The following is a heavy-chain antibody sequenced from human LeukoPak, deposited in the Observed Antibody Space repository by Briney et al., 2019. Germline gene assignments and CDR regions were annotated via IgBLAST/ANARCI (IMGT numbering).Heavy chain of an antibody. CDR3: ARETGYCSSTSCHNWFDP. Sequence: ASVKVSCKASGYTFTSYDINWVRQATGQGLEWMGWMNPNSGNTGYAQKFQGRVTMTRNTSISTAYMELSSLRSEDTAVYYCARETGYCSSTSCHNWFDPWGQGTLVTVSS. V-gene: IGHV1-8*01. CDR2: MNPNSGNT. CDR1: GYTFTSYD. J-gene: IGHJ5*02. D-gene: IGHD2-2*01.